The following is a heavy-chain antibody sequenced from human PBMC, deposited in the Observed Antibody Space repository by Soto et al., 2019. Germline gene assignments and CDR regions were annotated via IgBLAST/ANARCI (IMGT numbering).Heavy chain of an antibody. V-gene: IGHV3-64D*06. CDR2: ISSNGGST. J-gene: IGHJ1*01. CDR1: GFTFSSYA. CDR3: VKGRPVVRSPEYFQH. Sequence: RLSCSASGFTFSSYAMHWVRQAPGKGLEYVSAISSNGGSTYYADSVKGRFTISRDNSKNTLYLQMSSLRAEDTAVYYCVKGRPVVRSPEYFQHWGQGTLVTVSS. D-gene: IGHD3-22*01.